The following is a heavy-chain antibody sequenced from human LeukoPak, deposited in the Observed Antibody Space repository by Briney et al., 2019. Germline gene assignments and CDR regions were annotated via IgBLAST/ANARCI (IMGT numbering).Heavy chain of an antibody. CDR2: IKQDGSEK. Sequence: GGSLRLSCAASGFTFSSYWMSWVRQAPGKGLEWVANIKQDGSEKYYVDSVKGRFTISRDNAKNSLYLQMNSLRAEDTAVYYCASFPLTQPVAQSAFDIWGQGTMVTVSS. D-gene: IGHD6-6*01. V-gene: IGHV3-7*01. CDR3: ASFPLTQPVAQSAFDI. CDR1: GFTFSSYW. J-gene: IGHJ3*02.